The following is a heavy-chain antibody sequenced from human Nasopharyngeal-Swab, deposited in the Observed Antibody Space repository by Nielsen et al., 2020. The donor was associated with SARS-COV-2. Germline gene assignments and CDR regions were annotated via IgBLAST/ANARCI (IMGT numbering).Heavy chain of an antibody. CDR3: ARDPNYYGSGSHYGMDV. V-gene: IGHV3-30*04. D-gene: IGHD3-10*01. CDR2: ISYAGSNK. Sequence: GGSLRLSCAASGFTFSSYAMHWVRQAPAKGLEWVAVISYAGSNKYYADSVKGRFTISRDNSKNTLYLQMNSLRAEGTAVYYCARDPNYYGSGSHYGMDVWGQGTTVTVSS. CDR1: GFTFSSYA. J-gene: IGHJ6*02.